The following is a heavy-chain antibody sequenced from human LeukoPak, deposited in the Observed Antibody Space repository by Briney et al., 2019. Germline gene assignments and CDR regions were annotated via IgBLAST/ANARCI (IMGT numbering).Heavy chain of an antibody. CDR1: GGSFSGDY. J-gene: IGHJ4*02. Sequence: SETLSLTCAVYGGSFSGDYWSWIRQPPGKGLEWIGEINHSGSTNYNPSLKSRVTISVDKSKNQFSLKLSSLTAADTAVYYCARVVPRTAARIDYWGQGTLVTVSS. CDR3: ARVVPRTAARIDY. D-gene: IGHD6-13*01. V-gene: IGHV4-34*01. CDR2: INHSGST.